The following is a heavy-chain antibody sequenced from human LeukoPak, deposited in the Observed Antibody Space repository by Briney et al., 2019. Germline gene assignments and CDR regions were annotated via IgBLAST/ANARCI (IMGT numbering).Heavy chain of an antibody. V-gene: IGHV3-30*03. CDR1: GFTFSSYG. D-gene: IGHD2-2*01. CDR2: ISYDGSNK. J-gene: IGHJ6*03. CDR3: AREARTFQLPGLYYYYYMDV. Sequence: GGSLRLSCAASGFTFSSYGMHWVRQAPGKGLEWVAVISYDGSNKYYADSVKGRFTISRDSSKNTLYLQMNSLRAEDTAVYYCAREARTFQLPGLYYYYYMDVWGKGTTVTVSS.